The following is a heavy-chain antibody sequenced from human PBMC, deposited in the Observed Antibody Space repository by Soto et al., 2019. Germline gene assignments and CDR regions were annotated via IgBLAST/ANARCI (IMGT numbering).Heavy chain of an antibody. J-gene: IGHJ5*02. V-gene: IGHV4-31*03. CDR3: ARQIAVAGTVWFDP. CDR1: GGSISSGGYY. Sequence: QVQLQESGPGLVKPSQTLSLTCTVSGGSISSGGYYWSWIRQHPGKGLEWIGYIYYSGSTYYNPSLKSRVTISVDTSKNQFSLKLSSVTAADTAVYYCARQIAVAGTVWFDPWGQGTLVTVSS. CDR2: IYYSGST. D-gene: IGHD6-19*01.